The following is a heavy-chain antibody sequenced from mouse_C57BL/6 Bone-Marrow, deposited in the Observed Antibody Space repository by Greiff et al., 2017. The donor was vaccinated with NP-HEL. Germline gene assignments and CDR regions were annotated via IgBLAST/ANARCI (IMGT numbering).Heavy chain of an antibody. D-gene: IGHD1-1*02. CDR1: GYTFTDYN. CDR2: INPNNGGT. Sequence: EVQLQQSGPELVKPGASVKIPCKASGYTFTDYNMDWVKQSHGKSLEWIGDINPNNGGTIYNQKFKGKATLTVDKSSSTAYMELRSLTSEDTAVYYCARIGTHYGKGGPYAMDYWGQGTSVTVSS. CDR3: ARIGTHYGKGGPYAMDY. J-gene: IGHJ4*01. V-gene: IGHV1-18*01.